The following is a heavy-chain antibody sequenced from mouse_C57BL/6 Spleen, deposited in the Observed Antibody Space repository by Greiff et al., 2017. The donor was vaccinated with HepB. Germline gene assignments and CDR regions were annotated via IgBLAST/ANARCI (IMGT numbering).Heavy chain of an antibody. Sequence: EVQLVESGGGLVKPGGSLKLSCAASGFTFSDYGMHWVRQAPEKGLEWVAYISSGSSTIYYADTVKGRFTISRDNAKNTLYLQMTSLRSEDTAMYYCARADYGSSLFWYFDVWGTGTTVTVSS. CDR1: GFTFSDYG. D-gene: IGHD1-1*01. CDR2: ISSGSSTI. J-gene: IGHJ1*03. V-gene: IGHV5-17*01. CDR3: ARADYGSSLFWYFDV.